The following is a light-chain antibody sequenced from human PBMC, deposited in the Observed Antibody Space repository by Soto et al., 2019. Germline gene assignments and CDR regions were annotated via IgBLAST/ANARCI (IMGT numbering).Light chain of an antibody. CDR1: SSDVGGYNF. V-gene: IGLV2-14*01. CDR2: EVS. CDR3: SSFTNTYSYV. Sequence: QSALTQPASVSGSPGQSITISCTGTSSDVGGYNFVSWYQQLPGEAPRLIIYEVSNRPSGASNRFSGSKSGNTASLTISGLQAEDEADYYCSSFTNTYSYVFGTGTKLTVL. J-gene: IGLJ1*01.